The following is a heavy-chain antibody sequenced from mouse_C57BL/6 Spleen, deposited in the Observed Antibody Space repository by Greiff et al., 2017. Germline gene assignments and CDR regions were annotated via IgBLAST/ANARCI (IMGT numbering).Heavy chain of an antibody. J-gene: IGHJ4*01. CDR2: IDPSDSET. Sequence: QVQLQQPGAELVRPGSSVKLSCKASGYTFTSYWMHWVKQRPIQGLEWIGNIDPSDSETHYNQKFKDKATLTVDKSSSTAYMQRSSLTSADSAVYYCARSTGDAMDDWGQGTSVTVSS. V-gene: IGHV1-52*01. CDR3: ARSTGDAMDD. CDR1: GYTFTSYW. D-gene: IGHD4-1*02.